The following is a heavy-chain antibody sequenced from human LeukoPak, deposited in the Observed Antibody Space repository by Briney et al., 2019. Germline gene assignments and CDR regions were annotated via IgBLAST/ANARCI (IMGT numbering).Heavy chain of an antibody. CDR1: GFTSSSYT. CDR3: AREKYGGNSGDFDY. Sequence: GGSLRLSCAASGFTSSSYTMNWVRQAPGEGREWVSSITSGSSYIHYADSVKGRFTISTDNAKNSLFLQMNSLRAEDTAVYYCAREKYGGNSGDFDYWGQGTLVTVSS. J-gene: IGHJ4*02. V-gene: IGHV3-21*01. CDR2: ITSGSSYI. D-gene: IGHD4-23*01.